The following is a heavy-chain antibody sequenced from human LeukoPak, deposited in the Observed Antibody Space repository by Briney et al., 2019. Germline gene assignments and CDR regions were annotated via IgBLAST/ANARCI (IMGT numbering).Heavy chain of an antibody. D-gene: IGHD5-12*01. CDR1: EFSVGSNY. V-gene: IGHV3-66*01. CDR3: ARASSYESIDY. CDR2: IYSGGST. Sequence: GGSLRLSCAASEFSVGSNYMTWVRQAPGKGLEWVSLIYSGGSTYYADSVKGRFTISRDNSKNTLYLQMNSLRAEDTAVYYCARASSYESIDYWGQGTLVTVSS. J-gene: IGHJ4*02.